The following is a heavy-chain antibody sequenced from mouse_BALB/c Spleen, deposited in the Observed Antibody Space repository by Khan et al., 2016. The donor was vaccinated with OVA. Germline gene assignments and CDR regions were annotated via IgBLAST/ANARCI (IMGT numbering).Heavy chain of an antibody. CDR1: GYSFNGYY. J-gene: IGHJ4*01. V-gene: IGHV1S34*01. D-gene: IGHD2-3*01. Sequence: LVKAGASVKISCKASGYSFNGYYIHWVKQSHGKSLEWIGYISCYNGSASYRQKFKGKATFTAHTSSTTAYMQLNSLTSEDSAVYYCARDGYYYAFDYWGQGTSVTVSA. CDR2: ISCYNGSA. CDR3: ARDGYYYAFDY.